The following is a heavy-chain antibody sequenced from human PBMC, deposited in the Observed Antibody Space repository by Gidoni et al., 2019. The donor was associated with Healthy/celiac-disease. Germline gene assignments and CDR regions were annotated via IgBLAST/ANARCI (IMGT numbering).Heavy chain of an antibody. D-gene: IGHD1-7*01. CDR2: ISSSSSYI. V-gene: IGHV3-21*01. Sequence: EVQLVESGGGLVKPGGSLRLSCAASGFTFSSYSMNWVRQAPGKGLEWVSSISSSSSYIYYADSVKGRFTISRDNAKNSLYLQMNSLRAEDTAVYYCARALNWNYILTEEISYFDYWGQGTLVTVSS. J-gene: IGHJ4*02. CDR3: ARALNWNYILTEEISYFDY. CDR1: GFTFSSYS.